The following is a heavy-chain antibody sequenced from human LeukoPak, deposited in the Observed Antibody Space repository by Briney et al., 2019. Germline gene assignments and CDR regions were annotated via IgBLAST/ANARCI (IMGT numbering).Heavy chain of an antibody. CDR2: IYYSGST. CDR1: GGSMSTYY. V-gene: IGHV4-59*01. Sequence: PSETLSLTCTVSGGSMSTYYWAWIRQPPGKGLEWIGYIYYSGSTNYNPSLKSRVTISVDTSRNQFSLNLSSVTAADTAIYYCARDPRRGGYAGSFDLWGRGTLVTVSS. J-gene: IGHJ2*01. D-gene: IGHD5-12*01. CDR3: ARDPRRGGYAGSFDL.